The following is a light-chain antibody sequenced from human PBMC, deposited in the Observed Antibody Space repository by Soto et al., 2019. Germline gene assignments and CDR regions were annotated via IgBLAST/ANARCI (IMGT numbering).Light chain of an antibody. CDR1: QSVSGN. CDR2: GAS. CDR3: QQYNNWPRT. Sequence: EIVMTQSPATLSVSPGERATLSCRASQSVSGNFAWYQQKPGQAPRLLIYGASTGATGIPARFSGSGSGTEFTLTISRLESEDFVVYYCQQYNNWPRTFGQGTKVEIK. J-gene: IGKJ1*01. V-gene: IGKV3-15*01.